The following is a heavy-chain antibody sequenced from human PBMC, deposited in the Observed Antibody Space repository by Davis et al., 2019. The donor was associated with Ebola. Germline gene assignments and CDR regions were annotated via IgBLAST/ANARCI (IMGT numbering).Heavy chain of an antibody. V-gene: IGHV3-23*01. CDR2: ISGSGGST. J-gene: IGHJ4*02. Sequence: GESLKISCAASGFAFSTYWMSWVSQAPGKGLEWVSAISGSGGSTYYADSVKGRFTISRDNSKNTLYLQMNSLRAEDTAVYYCARHDYGDSHFDYWGQGTLVTVSS. CDR1: GFAFSTYW. D-gene: IGHD4-17*01. CDR3: ARHDYGDSHFDY.